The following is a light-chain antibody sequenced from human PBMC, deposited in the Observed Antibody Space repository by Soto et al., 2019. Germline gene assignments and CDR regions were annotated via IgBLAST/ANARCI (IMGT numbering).Light chain of an antibody. Sequence: QSVLTQPASVSGSPGQSVTMSCAGASSDVGSYNLVSWYQQYPGKAPKLIIYEGNKRPSGVSNRFSGSESGNTASLPISGLQAEDAADYYCCSFAGSSTSFGGGTKVTVL. CDR1: SSDVGSYNL. J-gene: IGLJ2*01. CDR3: CSFAGSSTS. V-gene: IGLV2-23*01. CDR2: EGN.